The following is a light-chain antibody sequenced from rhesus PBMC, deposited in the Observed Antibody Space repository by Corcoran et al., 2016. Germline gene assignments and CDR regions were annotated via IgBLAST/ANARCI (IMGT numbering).Light chain of an antibody. CDR1: QSISSW. Sequence: DIQMTQSPSSLSASVGDTVTITCRASQSISSWLDWYQQKPGKAPKLLIYQASSLQSGVPSRFSGSGSGTYFTLTISSLQPEDFATYYCLQYSSSPCTFGPGTKLDIK. CDR3: LQYSSSPCT. V-gene: IGKV1-22*01. CDR2: QAS. J-gene: IGKJ3*01.